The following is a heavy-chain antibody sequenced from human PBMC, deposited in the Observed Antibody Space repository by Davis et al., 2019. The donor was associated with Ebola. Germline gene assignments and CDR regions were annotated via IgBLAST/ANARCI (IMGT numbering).Heavy chain of an antibody. CDR1: GGSFSGYY. Sequence: MPSETLSLTCAVYGGSFSGYYWSWIRQPPGKGLEWIGEINHSGSTTYNPSLKSRVTISVDTSKNQFSLKLSSVTAADTAVYYCARAGVYGVLFYYYGMDVWGQGTTVTVSS. CDR2: INHSGST. V-gene: IGHV4-34*01. D-gene: IGHD5/OR15-5a*01. J-gene: IGHJ6*02. CDR3: ARAGVYGVLFYYYGMDV.